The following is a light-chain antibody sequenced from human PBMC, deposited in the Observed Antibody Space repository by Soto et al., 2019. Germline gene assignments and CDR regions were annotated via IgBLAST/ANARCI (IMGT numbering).Light chain of an antibody. Sequence: EIVLTQSPATLSLSPGERATLSCRASQSVSSYLAWYQQKPGQAPRLLIYDASNRATGVPARFSSSGSGTDFTLTISSLEPEDFALYYCQQRNNWPPITFGQGTRLEIK. J-gene: IGKJ5*01. CDR3: QQRNNWPPIT. CDR2: DAS. CDR1: QSVSSY. V-gene: IGKV3-11*01.